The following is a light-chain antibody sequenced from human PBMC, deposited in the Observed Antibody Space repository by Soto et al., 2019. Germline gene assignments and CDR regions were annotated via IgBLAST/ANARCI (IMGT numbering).Light chain of an antibody. J-gene: IGKJ2*01. CDR3: QQYADLPYT. V-gene: IGKV3-20*01. Sequence: EIVLTQSPGTLSLSPGERATLSCMASQTLTTRFLAWYQQKPGQAPRLLLYGASSRATGIPDRFSGSGSGTEYTLTINRLEPEDFAVYSCQQYADLPYTFGHGTTLEIK. CDR1: QTLTTRF. CDR2: GAS.